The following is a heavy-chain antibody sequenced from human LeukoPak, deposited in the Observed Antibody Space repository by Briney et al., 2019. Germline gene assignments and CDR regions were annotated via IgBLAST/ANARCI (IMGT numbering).Heavy chain of an antibody. Sequence: SETLSLTCTVSGSSISISSYYWGWIRQPPGKGLEWIGSIYYSGSTYYNPSLKSRVTISVDTSKNQFSLKLSSVTAADTAVYYCARDGSGARGFDYWGQGTLVTVSS. J-gene: IGHJ4*02. CDR2: IYYSGST. V-gene: IGHV4-39*07. D-gene: IGHD6-19*01. CDR3: ARDGSGARGFDY. CDR1: GSSISISSYY.